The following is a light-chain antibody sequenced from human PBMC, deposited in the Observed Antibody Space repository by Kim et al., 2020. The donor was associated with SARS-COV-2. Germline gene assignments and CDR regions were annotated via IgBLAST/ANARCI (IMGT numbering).Light chain of an antibody. CDR1: QTISTW. CDR2: LAS. CDR3: QHYIRFPYT. V-gene: IGKV1-5*03. J-gene: IGKJ2*01. Sequence: SASVADRVTITCRASQTISTWLAWYQQKPGKAPKLLLYLASTLESGVPSRFSGSGSGTEFTLTIDSLQPDDFATYYCQHYIRFPYTFGQGTKLEI.